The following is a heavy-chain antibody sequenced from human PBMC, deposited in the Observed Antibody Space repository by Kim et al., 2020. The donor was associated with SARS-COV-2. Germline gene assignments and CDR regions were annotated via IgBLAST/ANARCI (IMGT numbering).Heavy chain of an antibody. V-gene: IGHV4-34*01. D-gene: IGHD6-13*01. CDR2: INHSGST. CDR3: IAAAGQYFDY. Sequence: SETLSLTCAVYGGSFSGYYWSWIRQPPGKGLEWIGEINHSGSTNYNPSLKSRVTISVDTSKNQFSLKLSSVTAADTAVYYCIAAAGQYFDYWGQGTLVTV. J-gene: IGHJ4*02. CDR1: GGSFSGYY.